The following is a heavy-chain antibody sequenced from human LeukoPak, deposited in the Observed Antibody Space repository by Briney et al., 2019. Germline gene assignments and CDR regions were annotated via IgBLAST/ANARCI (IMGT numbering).Heavy chain of an antibody. J-gene: IGHJ4*02. CDR3: ASGPHYYDGSGHSYFDF. CDR2: VSSSSTYI. Sequence: PGGSLRLSCAASGFTFSNYHMNWVRQAPGQGLEGVSSVSSSSTYISYADSVKGRFTISRDNAKNSLYLQMSSLRTEATAVYWCASGPHYYDGSGHSYFDFWGQGILVIVSS. V-gene: IGHV3-21*01. CDR1: GFTFSNYH. D-gene: IGHD3-22*01.